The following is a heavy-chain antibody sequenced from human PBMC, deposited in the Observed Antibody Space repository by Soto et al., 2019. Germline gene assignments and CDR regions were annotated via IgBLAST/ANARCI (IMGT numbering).Heavy chain of an antibody. CDR3: ARTKCSGGSCYSWSLDY. CDR1: GGSITTGGYY. V-gene: IGHV4-31*03. D-gene: IGHD2-15*01. J-gene: IGHJ4*02. Sequence: SETLSLTCTVSGGSITTGGYYWSWIRQLPGKGLEWIGHRYYSESTYYNPSLKSRVSISLDTSKNQLSLKLSFVTAADTAMYYCARTKCSGGSCYSWSLDYWGQGTPVTVSS. CDR2: RYYSEST.